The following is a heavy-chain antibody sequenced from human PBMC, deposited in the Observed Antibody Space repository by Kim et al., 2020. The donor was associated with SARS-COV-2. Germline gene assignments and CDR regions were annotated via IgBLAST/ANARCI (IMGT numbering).Heavy chain of an antibody. CDR3: ARGDRYYPQQYDMDI. D-gene: IGHD3-10*01. V-gene: IGHV1-18*01. CDR1: GYTFTSYG. CDR2: ISADSGDT. Sequence: ASVKVSCKASGYTFTSYGISWVRQAPGQGLEWMGWISADSGDTKYAQKLQDRVTMTTDTSTRTVYMELRNLKSNDTAVYYCARGDRYYPQQYDMDIWGQGTTVIVSS. J-gene: IGHJ6*02.